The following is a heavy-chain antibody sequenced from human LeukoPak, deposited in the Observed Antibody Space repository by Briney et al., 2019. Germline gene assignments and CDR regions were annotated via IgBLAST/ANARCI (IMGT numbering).Heavy chain of an antibody. CDR2: IYPGDSDT. Sequence: GESLKISCKGSGYSFTSYWIGWVRQMPGKSLEWMGIIYPGDSDTRYSPSFQGQVTISVDKSISTAYLQWSSLKASDTAMYYCARRGYSGYEGSYFDYWGQGTLVTVSS. CDR3: ARRGYSGYEGSYFDY. D-gene: IGHD5-12*01. CDR1: GYSFTSYW. J-gene: IGHJ4*02. V-gene: IGHV5-51*01.